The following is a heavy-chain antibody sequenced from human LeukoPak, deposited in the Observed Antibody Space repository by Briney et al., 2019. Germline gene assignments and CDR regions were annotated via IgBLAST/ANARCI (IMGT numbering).Heavy chain of an antibody. CDR2: ISSTGSA. CDR1: GDSISSSSSS. Sequence: SETLSLACTVSGDSISSSSSSWGWIRQPPGKGLEWIGNISSTGSAYYNPSLKSRVTISVDTSKNQVALKVNSMTAADTAVYYCARSTRYSHGWLFTWYFDLWGRGTLATVSS. J-gene: IGHJ2*01. D-gene: IGHD6-19*01. CDR3: ARSTRYSHGWLFTWYFDL. V-gene: IGHV4-39*01.